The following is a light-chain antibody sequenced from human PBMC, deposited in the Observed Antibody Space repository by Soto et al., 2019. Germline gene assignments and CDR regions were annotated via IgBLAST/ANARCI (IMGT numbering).Light chain of an antibody. V-gene: IGLV1-44*01. CDR3: AIWDDRRNGYV. Sequence: QSVLTQPPSASGTPRQRVTISSSGSSSNIGSNTVSWYQQLPGTAPKLLIYDNDERPSGVPARFSGSKSGTSASLAISGLQSEDEGDYYCAIWDDRRNGYVFAPGTKAIVL. CDR2: DND. CDR1: SSNIGSNT. J-gene: IGLJ1*01.